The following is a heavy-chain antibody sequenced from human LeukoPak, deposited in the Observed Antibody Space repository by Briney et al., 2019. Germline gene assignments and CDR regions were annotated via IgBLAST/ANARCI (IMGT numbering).Heavy chain of an antibody. V-gene: IGHV3-53*01. CDR3: ARGGYSYGPRFDY. CDR1: GFTVSSNY. J-gene: IGHJ4*02. Sequence: GGSLRLSCAASGFTVSSNYMSWVRQAPGKGLEWVSVIYSGGSTYYADSVKGRFTISRDNSKNTLYLQMNSLRAEDTAAYYCARGGYSYGPRFDYWGQGTLVTVSS. D-gene: IGHD5-18*01. CDR2: IYSGGST.